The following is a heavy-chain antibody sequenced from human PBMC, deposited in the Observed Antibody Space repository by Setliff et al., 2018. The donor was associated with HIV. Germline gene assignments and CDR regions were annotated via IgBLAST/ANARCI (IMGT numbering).Heavy chain of an antibody. J-gene: IGHJ5*02. CDR3: ARERSALLWKNWFDP. CDR2: IYYTGSP. D-gene: IGHD3-10*01. Sequence: SETLSLTCTVSGDSISSSIYYWGWVRQPPGKGLEWIGGIYYTGSPFYNPSLKSRVTISVDTSKNQFSLKLSSVTAADTAVYYCARERSALLWKNWFDPWGQGTLVTVSS. V-gene: IGHV4-39*07. CDR1: GDSISSSIYY.